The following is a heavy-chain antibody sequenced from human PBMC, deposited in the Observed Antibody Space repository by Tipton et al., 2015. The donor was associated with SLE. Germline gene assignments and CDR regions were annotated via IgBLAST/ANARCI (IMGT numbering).Heavy chain of an antibody. CDR3: ARTQLLTYDCFNM. D-gene: IGHD1-26*01. CDR1: GFTFRTYG. CDR2: LRFDGNAK. V-gene: IGHV3-30*02. Sequence: GSLRLSCAASGFTFRTYGMHWVRQAPGKGLAWVSFLRFDGNAKQYADSERGRFTISRDNTRNSLYLQMNSLRAEDSAVYYCARTQLLTYDCFNMWGQGTMVTVSS. J-gene: IGHJ3*02.